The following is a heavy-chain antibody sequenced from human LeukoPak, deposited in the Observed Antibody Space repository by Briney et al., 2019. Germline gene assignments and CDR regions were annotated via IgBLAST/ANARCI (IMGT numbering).Heavy chain of an antibody. V-gene: IGHV3-23*01. CDR3: ARVYYYDSSGPYYYYGMDV. CDR2: ISRSGSTT. D-gene: IGHD3-22*01. Sequence: GGSLRLSCAASGFTFSDYSMSWVRQAPGKGLEWVSTISRSGSTTYYADSVKGRFTISRDNSKNTLYLQMNSLRAEDTAVYYCARVYYYDSSGPYYYYGMDVWGQGTTVTVSS. CDR1: GFTFSDYS. J-gene: IGHJ6*02.